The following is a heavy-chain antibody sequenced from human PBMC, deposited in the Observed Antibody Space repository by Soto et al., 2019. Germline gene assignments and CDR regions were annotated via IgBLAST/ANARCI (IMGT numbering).Heavy chain of an antibody. V-gene: IGHV1-24*01. J-gene: IGHJ4*02. CDR3: ATAHYYDSSGYTDY. CDR1: GYTLTELS. Sequence: ASVKVSCKVSGYTLTELSMHWVRQAPGKGLEWMGGFGPEDGETIYAQKFQGRVTMTEDTSTDTAYMELSSLRSEDTAVYYCATAHYYDSSGYTDYWGQGTLVTVSS. CDR2: FGPEDGET. D-gene: IGHD3-22*01.